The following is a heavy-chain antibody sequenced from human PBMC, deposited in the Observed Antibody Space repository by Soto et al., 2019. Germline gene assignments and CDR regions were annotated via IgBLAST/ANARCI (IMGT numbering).Heavy chain of an antibody. J-gene: IGHJ6*02. CDR2: ISSSSSTI. V-gene: IGHV3-48*02. CDR1: GFTFSSYS. D-gene: IGHD1-26*01. Sequence: GGSLRLSCAASGFTFSSYSMNWVRQAPGKGLEWVSYISSSSSTIYYADSVKGRFTISRDNAKNSLYLQMNSLRDEDTAVYYCARRYRVRGWDYYGMDVWGQGTTVTVSS. CDR3: ARRYRVRGWDYYGMDV.